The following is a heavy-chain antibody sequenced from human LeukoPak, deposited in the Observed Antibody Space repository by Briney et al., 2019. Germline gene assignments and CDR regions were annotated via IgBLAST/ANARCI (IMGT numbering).Heavy chain of an antibody. J-gene: IGHJ3*02. Sequence: PSQTLSLTCTVSGGSISSGGYYWSWIRQHPGKGLEWIGYIYYSGSTYYNPSLKSRVTISVDTSKNQFSLKLSSVTAADTAVYYCARSGIGIFYAFDIWGQGTMATVSS. CDR3: ARSGIGIFYAFDI. CDR2: IYYSGST. V-gene: IGHV4-31*03. CDR1: GGSISSGGYY. D-gene: IGHD1-26*01.